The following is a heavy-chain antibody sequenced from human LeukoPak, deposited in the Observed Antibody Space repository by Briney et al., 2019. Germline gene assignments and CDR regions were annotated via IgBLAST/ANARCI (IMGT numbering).Heavy chain of an antibody. CDR2: IKHNGGEK. CDR1: GFTFTDFF. D-gene: IGHD3-9*01. J-gene: IGHJ4*02. CDR3: ARDRGWRTTGYYLYHFDY. Sequence: GGSLRLSCVASGFTFTDFFMSWVRQAPGKGLEWVASIKHNGGEKYYVDSVKGRFTISRDNAKNSPYLEMSSLRVEDTAVYYCARDRGWRTTGYYLYHFDYWGQGTLVTFAS. V-gene: IGHV3-7*01.